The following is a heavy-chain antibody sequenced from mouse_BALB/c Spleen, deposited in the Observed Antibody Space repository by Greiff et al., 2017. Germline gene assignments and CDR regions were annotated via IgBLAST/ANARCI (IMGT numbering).Heavy chain of an antibody. CDR3: TLSYYGSSWGAMDY. CDR2: IRLKSDNYAT. CDR1: GFTFSSYW. Sequence: EVMLVESGGGLVQPGGSMKLSCVASGFTFSSYWMSWVRQSPEKGLEWVAEIRLKSDNYATHYAESVKGKFTISRDDSKSRLYLQMNSLRAEDTGIYYCTLSYYGSSWGAMDYWGQGTSVTVSS. V-gene: IGHV6-6*02. D-gene: IGHD1-1*01. J-gene: IGHJ4*01.